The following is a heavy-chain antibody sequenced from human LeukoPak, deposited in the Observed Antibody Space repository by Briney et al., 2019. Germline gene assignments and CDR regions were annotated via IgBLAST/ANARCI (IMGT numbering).Heavy chain of an antibody. CDR1: GGSISSGSYY. Sequence: PSQTLSLTCTVSGGSISSGSYYWSWIRQPAGKGLEWIGRIYTSGSTNYNPSLKSRVTISVDTSKNQFSLKLSSVTAADTAVYYCARVLHYWGQGTLVTVSS. J-gene: IGHJ4*02. CDR2: IYTSGST. CDR3: ARVLHY. V-gene: IGHV4-61*02.